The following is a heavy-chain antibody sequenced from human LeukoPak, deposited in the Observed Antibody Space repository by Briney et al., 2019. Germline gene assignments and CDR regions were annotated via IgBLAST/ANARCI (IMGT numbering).Heavy chain of an antibody. J-gene: IGHJ4*02. CDR1: GYTCTSYG. V-gene: IGHV1-18*01. CDR3: ARVGEGYYYDSSRNSPFDY. Sequence: ASVKVSCKASGYTCTSYGISWVRQAPGQGLEWMGWISAYNGNTNYAQKLQGRVTMTTDTSTSTAYMELRSLRSDDTAVYYCARVGEGYYYDSSRNSPFDYWGQGTLVTVSS. D-gene: IGHD3-22*01. CDR2: ISAYNGNT.